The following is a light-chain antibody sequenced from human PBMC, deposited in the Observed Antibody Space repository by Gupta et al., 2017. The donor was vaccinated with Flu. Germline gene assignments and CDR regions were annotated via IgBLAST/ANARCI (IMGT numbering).Light chain of an antibody. CDR1: QSFSSSY. CDR3: QQYSSSPLT. V-gene: IGKV3-20*01. CDR2: GAS. J-gene: IGKJ3*01. Sequence: ELVLTQSPGTLSLSPGERATLSCRASQSFSSSYLAWYQQKPGQAPRLLIYGASSRATGIPDRFSGSGSGTDFTLTISRLEPEDFAVYYCQQYSSSPLTFGPGTKVDIK.